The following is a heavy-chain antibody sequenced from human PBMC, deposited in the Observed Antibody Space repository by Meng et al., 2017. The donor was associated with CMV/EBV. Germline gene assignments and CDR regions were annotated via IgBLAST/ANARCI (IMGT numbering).Heavy chain of an antibody. V-gene: IGHV3-48*03. CDR3: ARDYYGSVGYYFDY. CDR2: ISSSGSTI. J-gene: IGHJ4*02. CDR1: GFTFSSYE. D-gene: IGHD3-10*01. Sequence: LKISCAASGFTFSSYEMNWVRQAPGKGLEWVSYISSSGSTIYYADSVKGRFTISRDNAKNSLYLQMNSLRAEDTAVYYCARDYYGSVGYYFDYWGQGTLVTVSS.